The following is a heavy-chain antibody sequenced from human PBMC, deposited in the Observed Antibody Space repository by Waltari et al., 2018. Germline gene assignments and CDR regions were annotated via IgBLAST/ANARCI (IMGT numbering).Heavy chain of an antibody. CDR1: GGSFSTYA. CDR3: ARGGLYGQQLLESAFEI. Sequence: QVQLVQSGAEVKKPGSSVKVSCKASGGSFSTYAITWVRQAPGQGLEWMGGIIPMFETANYAQKFQERVTITMDGSMTTAYMELSSLTSEDTAVYYCARGGLYGQQLLESAFEIWGQGTKVTVAS. CDR2: IIPMFETA. D-gene: IGHD6-13*01. V-gene: IGHV1-69*05. J-gene: IGHJ3*02.